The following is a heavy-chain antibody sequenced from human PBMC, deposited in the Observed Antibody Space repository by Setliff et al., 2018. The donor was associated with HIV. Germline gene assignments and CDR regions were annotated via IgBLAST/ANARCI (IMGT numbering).Heavy chain of an antibody. CDR1: GFTFRDYY. CDR3: ARAKGYCGGGSCYGLDY. D-gene: IGHD2-15*01. V-gene: IGHV3-72*01. J-gene: IGHJ4*02. Sequence: PGGSLRLSCAASGFTFRDYYMDWVRQAPGKGLEWLGRIRNKANSYTTEYAASVKGRFSISRDDSKNSLYLRMNSLKTEDTAVYYCARAKGYCGGGSCYGLDYWGQGTLVTVSS. CDR2: IRNKANSYTT.